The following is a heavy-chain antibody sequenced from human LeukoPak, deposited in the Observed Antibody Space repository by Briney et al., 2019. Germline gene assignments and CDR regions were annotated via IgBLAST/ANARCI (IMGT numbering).Heavy chain of an antibody. D-gene: IGHD6-19*01. V-gene: IGHV3-33*01. CDR3: ARVGQWLVGSPQVFDY. CDR2: IWYDGSNK. J-gene: IGHJ4*02. Sequence: PGGSLRLSCAASGFTFSSYGMHWVRQAPGKGLQWVAVIWYDGSNKYYADSVKGRFTISRDNSKNTLYLQMNSLRAEDTAVYYCARVGQWLVGSPQVFDYWGQGTLVTVSS. CDR1: GFTFSSYG.